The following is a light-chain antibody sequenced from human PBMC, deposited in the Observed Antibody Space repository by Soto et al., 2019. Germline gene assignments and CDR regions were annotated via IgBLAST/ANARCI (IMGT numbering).Light chain of an antibody. CDR1: SSNIGTGYD. CDR2: ANN. J-gene: IGLJ1*01. CDR3: QSYDSSLTGRYV. Sequence: QSVLTQPPSVSGAPGQRVTISCTGSSSNIGTGYDVHWYQQLPGTAPKLLIYANNNRPSGVPDRFSGSKSGTSASLAITGLLAEDEADYYCQSYDSSLTGRYVFGTGTKLTVL. V-gene: IGLV1-40*01.